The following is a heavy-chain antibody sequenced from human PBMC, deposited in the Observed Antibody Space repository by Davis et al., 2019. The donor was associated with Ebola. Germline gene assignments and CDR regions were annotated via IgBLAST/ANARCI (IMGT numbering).Heavy chain of an antibody. CDR1: GFTFSSYW. J-gene: IGHJ6*02. CDR3: ASSSGILWWSMDV. Sequence: GESLKISCAASGFTFSSYWMSWVRQAPGKGLEWVANIKQDGSEKYYVDSVKGRFTISRDNAKNSLYLQMNSLRAEDTAVYYCASSSGILWWSMDVWGQGTTVTVSS. D-gene: IGHD2-21*01. CDR2: IKQDGSEK. V-gene: IGHV3-7*01.